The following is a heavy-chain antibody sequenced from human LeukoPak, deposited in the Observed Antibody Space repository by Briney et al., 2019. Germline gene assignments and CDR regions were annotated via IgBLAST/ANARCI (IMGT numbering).Heavy chain of an antibody. D-gene: IGHD6-6*01. J-gene: IGHJ4*02. CDR1: GGSISSGGYY. CDR2: IYHSGST. Sequence: PSETLSLTCTVSGGSISSGGYYWSWIRQPPGKGLECIGYIYHSGSTYYNPSLKSRVTISVDRSKNQFSLQLNSVTPEDTAVYYCIREYSSSSTDRFDYWGQGTLVTVSS. V-gene: IGHV4-30-2*01. CDR3: IREYSSSSTDRFDY.